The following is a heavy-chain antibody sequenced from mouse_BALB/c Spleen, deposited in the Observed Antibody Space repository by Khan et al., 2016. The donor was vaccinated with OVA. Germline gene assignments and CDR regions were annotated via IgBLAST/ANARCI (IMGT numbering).Heavy chain of an antibody. Sequence: EVQLVESGGGLVQPGGSRKLSCAASGFTFSSYGMHWVRQAPEKGLEWIAYISGDSNTTYYADTVKGRFTISRDTPKNTLFLQMTSLMSEDTAKYYCARPYFYGYYIDYWGQGTPVTVSS. D-gene: IGHD2-3*01. CDR1: GFTFSSYG. J-gene: IGHJ4*01. CDR2: ISGDSNTT. CDR3: ARPYFYGYYIDY. V-gene: IGHV5-17*02.